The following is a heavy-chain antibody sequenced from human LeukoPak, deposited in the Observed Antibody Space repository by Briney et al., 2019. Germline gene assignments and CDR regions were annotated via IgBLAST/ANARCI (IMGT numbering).Heavy chain of an antibody. CDR2: IYYSGST. CDR1: GGSISSYY. V-gene: IGHV4-59*08. J-gene: IGHJ3*02. CDR3: ARMGFCSGGSCYPDDAFDI. Sequence: SETLSLTCTVSGGSISSYYWSWIRQPPGKGLEWIGYIYYSGSTNYNPSLKSRVTISVDTSKNQFSLKLSSVTAAGTAVYYCARMGFCSGGSCYPDDAFDIWGQGTMVTVSS. D-gene: IGHD2-15*01.